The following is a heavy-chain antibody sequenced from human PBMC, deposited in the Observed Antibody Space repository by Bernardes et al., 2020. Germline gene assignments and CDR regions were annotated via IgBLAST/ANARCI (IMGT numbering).Heavy chain of an antibody. D-gene: IGHD6-19*01. V-gene: IGHV4-39*01. Sequence: SETLSLTCTVSGGSISSSSYYWGWIRQPPGKGLEWIGSIYYSGSTYYNPSLKSRVTISVDTSKNQFSLKLSSVTAADTAVYYCARRLAVTGGAGAFDIWGQGTMVTVSS. CDR3: ARRLAVTGGAGAFDI. CDR2: IYYSGST. J-gene: IGHJ3*02. CDR1: GGSISSSSYY.